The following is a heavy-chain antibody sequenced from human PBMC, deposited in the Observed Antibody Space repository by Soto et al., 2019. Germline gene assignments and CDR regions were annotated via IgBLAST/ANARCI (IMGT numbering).Heavy chain of an antibody. D-gene: IGHD3-16*01. CDR3: ARAWGRGFDY. V-gene: IGHV4-59*01. CDR1: GGSISSYY. CDR2: IYYSGST. J-gene: IGHJ4*02. Sequence: QVQLQESGPGLVKPSETLSLTCTVSGGSISSYYWSWIRQPPGKGLEWIGYIYYSGSTNYNPSLKSRVTMSVDTSKNQFSLKLSSVTAADTAVYYCARAWGRGFDYWGQGTLVTVSS.